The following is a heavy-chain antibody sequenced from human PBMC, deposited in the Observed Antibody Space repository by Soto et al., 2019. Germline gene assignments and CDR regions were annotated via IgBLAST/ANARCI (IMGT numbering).Heavy chain of an antibody. J-gene: IGHJ4*02. Sequence: EGSLRLSCAASGFTFRSYAMHWVRQAPGKGLEWVAVIYYDGSNKYYIDSVKGRFTISRDNSKNTLYLQMNSLRAEDTAVYYCARPYCTNGVCYYYFDYWGQGTLATVSS. D-gene: IGHD2-8*01. CDR1: GFTFRSYA. CDR3: ARPYCTNGVCYYYFDY. V-gene: IGHV3-33*01. CDR2: IYYDGSNK.